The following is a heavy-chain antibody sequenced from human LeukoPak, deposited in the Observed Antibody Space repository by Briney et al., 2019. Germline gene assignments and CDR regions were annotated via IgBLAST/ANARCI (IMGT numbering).Heavy chain of an antibody. Sequence: GGSLRLSCTASGFTFDDYAMHWVRQAPGKGLEWVSGISWNSGSIGYADSVKGRFTISRDNAKNSLYLQMNSLRAEDTALYYCAKDLLFLALGGAFDIWGQGTMVTVSS. D-gene: IGHD3-10*01. CDR1: GFTFDDYA. CDR3: AKDLLFLALGGAFDI. V-gene: IGHV3-9*01. CDR2: ISWNSGSI. J-gene: IGHJ3*02.